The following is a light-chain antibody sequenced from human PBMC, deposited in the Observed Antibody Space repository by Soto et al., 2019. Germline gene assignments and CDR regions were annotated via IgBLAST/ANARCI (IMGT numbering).Light chain of an antibody. Sequence: AIRMTQSPSSFSASTGDRVTITFRASQGISSYLAWYQQKPGKAPKLLIYAASTLQSGVPSRFSCSGSGTDFTLTISCLQSEDFATYYCQQYYSYPWTFGQGTKVEIK. CDR2: AAS. V-gene: IGKV1-8*01. J-gene: IGKJ1*01. CDR1: QGISSY. CDR3: QQYYSYPWT.